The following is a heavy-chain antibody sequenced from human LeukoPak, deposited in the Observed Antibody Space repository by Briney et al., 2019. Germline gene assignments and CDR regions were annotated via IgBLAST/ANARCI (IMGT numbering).Heavy chain of an antibody. Sequence: GGSLRLACAASGFIVSSNYMSWVRQAPGKGLQWVSIIYSGGSTYCADSVKGRFTISRDNSKSTLYLQMNSLRAEDAAVYYCATSYGDSAKGAFDIWGQGTMVTVSS. V-gene: IGHV3-53*01. CDR3: ATSYGDSAKGAFDI. CDR1: GFIVSSNY. J-gene: IGHJ3*02. CDR2: IYSGGST. D-gene: IGHD4-17*01.